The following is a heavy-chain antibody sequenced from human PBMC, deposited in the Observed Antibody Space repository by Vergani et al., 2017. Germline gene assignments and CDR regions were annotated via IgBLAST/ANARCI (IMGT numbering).Heavy chain of an antibody. CDR3: ANSYCSSLSCYAFYGMEV. J-gene: IGHJ6*02. D-gene: IGHD2-2*01. CDR1: GFSFSTYG. Sequence: VQLLESGGGLVKPGGSLRLSCAASGFSFSTYGMHWVRQAPGRGLEWVAFLRYDGSNEYYGDAVKGRFIISRDNSKNMLSLEMHSLRPEDTAVYYCANSYCSSLSCYAFYGMEVWGQGTTVTVSS. V-gene: IGHV3-30*02. CDR2: LRYDGSNE.